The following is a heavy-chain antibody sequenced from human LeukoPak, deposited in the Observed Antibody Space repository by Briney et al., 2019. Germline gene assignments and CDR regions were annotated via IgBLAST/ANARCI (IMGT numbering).Heavy chain of an antibody. Sequence: SETLSLTCTLSGGSISGYYWSWVRAPAGKGLEWIGRIYTSGSSNYNPSLTSRVTMSVDTSKNQFSLKLSSVTAADTAVYYCARDLVGRGWFDPWGQGTLVTVSS. CDR3: ARDLVGRGWFDP. V-gene: IGHV4-4*07. CDR1: GGSISGYY. CDR2: IYTSGSS. J-gene: IGHJ5*02. D-gene: IGHD3-10*01.